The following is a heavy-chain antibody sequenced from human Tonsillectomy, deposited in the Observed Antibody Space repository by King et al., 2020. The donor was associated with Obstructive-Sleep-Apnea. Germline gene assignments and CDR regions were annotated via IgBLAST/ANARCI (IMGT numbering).Heavy chain of an antibody. CDR1: GFTFDDYA. D-gene: IGHD6-19*01. Sequence: QLVQSGGGLVQPGRSLRLSCAPSGFTFDDYAMHWVRQAPGKGLEWISGISWNSGSIGYADSVKGRFTISRDNAKNSLYLQMHSLRAEDTAFYYCAKDNSSGWYRGLDYWGQGTLVTVSS. CDR3: AKDNSSGWYRGLDY. J-gene: IGHJ4*02. V-gene: IGHV3-9*01. CDR2: ISWNSGSI.